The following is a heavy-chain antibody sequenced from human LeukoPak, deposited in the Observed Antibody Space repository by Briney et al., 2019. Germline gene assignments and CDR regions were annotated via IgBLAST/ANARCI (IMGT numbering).Heavy chain of an antibody. V-gene: IGHV3-7*01. J-gene: IGHJ4*02. D-gene: IGHD3-10*01. CDR1: GFTFGRYW. CDR2: IKQDGSEK. CDR3: ARVGWFGELPRHPVGDY. Sequence: PGGSLRLSCAASGFTFGRYWMSWVRQAPGKGLEWVANIKQDGSEKYYVDSVKGRFTISRDNAKNSLYLQMNSLRAEDTAVYYCARVGWFGELPRHPVGDYWGQGTLVTVSS.